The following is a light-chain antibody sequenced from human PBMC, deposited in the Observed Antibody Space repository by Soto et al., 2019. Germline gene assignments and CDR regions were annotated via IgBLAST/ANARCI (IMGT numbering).Light chain of an antibody. V-gene: IGLV2-14*03. CDR2: DVS. J-gene: IGLJ2*01. CDR1: SSDIGAYNY. CDR3: SSYTSNSIL. Sequence: QSALTQPASVSESAGQSITISCTGTSSDIGAYNYVSWYQQYLGKAPKLIIYDVSNRPSGVSTRFSGSKSGNTASLTISGLQAGDEGDYYCSSYTSNSILFGGGTKVTVL.